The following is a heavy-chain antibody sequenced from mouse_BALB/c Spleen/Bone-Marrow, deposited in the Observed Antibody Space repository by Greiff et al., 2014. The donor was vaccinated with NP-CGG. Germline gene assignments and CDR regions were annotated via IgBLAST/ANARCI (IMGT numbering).Heavy chain of an antibody. CDR3: ARDGNFAMDY. J-gene: IGHJ4*01. V-gene: IGHV5-4*02. D-gene: IGHD2-1*01. Sequence: VQLQQPGGGLVKPGGSLKLSCAVSGFTFSDYYMYWVRQSPEKRLEWVATINDGGSYTYYPDSVKGRFTISRDNAKNNLYLQMSSLKSEDTAMYYCARDGNFAMDYWGQGTSVTVSS. CDR2: INDGGSYT. CDR1: GFTFSDYY.